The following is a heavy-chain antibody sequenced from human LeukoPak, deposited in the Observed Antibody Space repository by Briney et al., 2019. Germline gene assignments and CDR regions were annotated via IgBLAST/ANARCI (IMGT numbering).Heavy chain of an antibody. CDR1: GFTFRSYD. V-gene: IGHV3-23*01. J-gene: IGHJ3*02. CDR3: AKQKGYSSGWYGAFDI. CDR2: ITGSDSNT. Sequence: PGGSLRLSCAASGFTFRSYDMSWVRQAPGKGLEWVSIITGSDSNTYYADSVKGRFTISRDNSKNTLYLQMNSLRAEDTAVYYCAKQKGYSSGWYGAFDIWGQGTMVTVSS. D-gene: IGHD6-19*01.